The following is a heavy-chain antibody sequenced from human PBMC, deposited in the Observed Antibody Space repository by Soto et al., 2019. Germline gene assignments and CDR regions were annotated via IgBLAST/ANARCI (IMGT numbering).Heavy chain of an antibody. CDR2: IKSDGSST. Sequence: EVQLVESGGGLVQPGGSLRLSCVASGFTFSRSWMHWVRQAPGKGLVWVSRIKSDGSSTSYADAVKGRLTISRDNAKNTLYLQMNSLRAEDAAVYYCARTGDNCVYYFDYWGQGTLVTVSS. V-gene: IGHV3-74*01. D-gene: IGHD1-20*01. CDR3: ARTGDNCVYYFDY. J-gene: IGHJ4*02. CDR1: GFTFSRSW.